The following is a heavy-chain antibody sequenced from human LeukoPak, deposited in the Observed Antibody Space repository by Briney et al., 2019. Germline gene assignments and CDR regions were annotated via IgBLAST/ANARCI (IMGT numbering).Heavy chain of an antibody. CDR1: GFTFSSYA. CDR3: AKDGPTPLDSSGYYSYWYFDL. J-gene: IGHJ2*01. CDR2: ISGSGGST. V-gene: IGHV3-23*01. Sequence: GGSLRPSCAASGFTFSSYAMSWVRQAPGKGLEWVSAISGSGGSTYYADSVKGRFTISRDNSKNTLYLQMNSLRAEDMAVYYCAKDGPTPLDSSGYYSYWYFDLWGRGTLVTVSS. D-gene: IGHD3-22*01.